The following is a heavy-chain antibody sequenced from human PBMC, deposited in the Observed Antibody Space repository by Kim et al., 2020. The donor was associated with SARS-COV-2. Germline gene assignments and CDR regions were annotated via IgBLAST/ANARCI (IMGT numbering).Heavy chain of an antibody. V-gene: IGHV4-59*01. Sequence: SETLSLTCTVSGGSMSSYVWTWIRQPPGKGLECIGYISYSGSTNYNPSLKSRVTMSVDTSKNQFSLKLNSVTAADTAVYYCARGRTVTRDFDYWGQGTLVTVSS. D-gene: IGHD4-17*01. J-gene: IGHJ4*02. CDR3: ARGRTVTRDFDY. CDR2: ISYSGST. CDR1: GGSMSSYV.